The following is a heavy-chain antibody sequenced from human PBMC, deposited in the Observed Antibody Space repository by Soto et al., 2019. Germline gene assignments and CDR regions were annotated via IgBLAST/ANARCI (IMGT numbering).Heavy chain of an antibody. Sequence: ASVKVSCKASGYSFTDYSIQWMLLAPGQKPEWVGWINIATGVTQYSQRFQGRVNISRDTSANTAYMDLSSLRSEDTAVYYRARCHYQLLRIDYWGQGTLVTVSS. J-gene: IGHJ4*01. CDR2: INIATGVT. CDR1: GYSFTDYS. CDR3: ARCHYQLLRIDY. D-gene: IGHD2-2*01. V-gene: IGHV1-3*04.